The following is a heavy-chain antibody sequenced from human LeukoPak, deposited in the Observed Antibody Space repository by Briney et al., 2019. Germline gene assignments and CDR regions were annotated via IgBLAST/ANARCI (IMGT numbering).Heavy chain of an antibody. D-gene: IGHD5-18*01. V-gene: IGHV3-7*01. CDR3: ARDRGWIQHDI. J-gene: IGHJ3*02. Sequence: PGGSLRLSCVASGVTLSNYAMTWIRQAPGKGLEWVAFIKGDGSAKKYVDSVKGRFTISRDNAKNSLFLQMNSLRAEDTAVYYCARDRGWIQHDIWGQGTMVTVSS. CDR2: IKGDGSAK. CDR1: GVTLSNYA.